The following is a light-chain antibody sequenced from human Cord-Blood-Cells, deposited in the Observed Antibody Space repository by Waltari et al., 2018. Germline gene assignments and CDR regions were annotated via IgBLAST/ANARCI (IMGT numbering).Light chain of an antibody. CDR2: EGS. Sequence: QSALTQPASVSGSPGQSITISCTGTSSDFGSYNLFSWYQQHPGKAPKLMIYEGSKRPSGVSNRFSGSKSGNTASLTISGLQAEDEADYYCCSYAGSSYVFGTGTKVTVL. J-gene: IGLJ1*01. CDR3: CSYAGSSYV. V-gene: IGLV2-23*01. CDR1: SSDFGSYNL.